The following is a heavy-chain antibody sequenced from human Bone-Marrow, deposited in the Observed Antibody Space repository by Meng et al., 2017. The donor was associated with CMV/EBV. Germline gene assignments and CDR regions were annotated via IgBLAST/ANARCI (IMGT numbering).Heavy chain of an antibody. J-gene: IGHJ5*02. V-gene: IGHV3-66*02. CDR1: GFTFDDYG. CDR2: IYSGGST. D-gene: IGHD3-3*01. Sequence: GGSLRLACAASGFTFDDYGMSWVRQAPGKGLEWVSVIYSGGSTYYADSVKGRFTSSRDNSKNTLYFQMNSLRAEDTAVYYCARGNREVTIFGVVIEGFDPWGQGTLVTVSS. CDR3: ARGNREVTIFGVVIEGFDP.